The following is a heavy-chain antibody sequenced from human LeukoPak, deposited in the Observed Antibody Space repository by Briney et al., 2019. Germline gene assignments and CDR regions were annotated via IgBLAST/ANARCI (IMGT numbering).Heavy chain of an antibody. CDR1: GGSISSYY. D-gene: IGHD6-25*01. CDR3: ARHSPAGIYYFDY. J-gene: IGHJ4*02. V-gene: IGHV4-59*05. Sequence: SETLSLTCTVSGGSISSYYWSWIRQPPGKGLEWIGSIYYSGSTYYNPSLKSRVTISVDTSKNQFSLKLSSVTAADTAVYYCARHSPAGIYYFDYWGQGTLVTVSS. CDR2: IYYSGST.